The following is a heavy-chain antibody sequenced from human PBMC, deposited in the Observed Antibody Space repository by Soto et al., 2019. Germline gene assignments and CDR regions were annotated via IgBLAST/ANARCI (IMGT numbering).Heavy chain of an antibody. J-gene: IGHJ4*02. D-gene: IGHD6-13*01. CDR2: ISGSGGST. Sequence: GGSLRLSCAAFGLTFSSYGMSWVRQAPGKGLEWVSAISGSGGSTYYAGSVKGRFTISRDNSKNTLYLQMNSLRAEDTAVYYCAKDPRGAISEADGYWGQGTLVTVSS. V-gene: IGHV3-23*01. CDR3: AKDPRGAISEADGY. CDR1: GLTFSSYG.